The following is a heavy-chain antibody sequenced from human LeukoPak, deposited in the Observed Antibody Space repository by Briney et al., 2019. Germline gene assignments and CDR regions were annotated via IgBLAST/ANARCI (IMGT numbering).Heavy chain of an antibody. J-gene: IGHJ5*02. V-gene: IGHV3-15*01. CDR2: IKSKTDGGTT. CDR1: GFTFSSYA. CDR3: TTDRPYSSGHP. Sequence: GGSLRLSCAASGFTFSSYAMSWVRQAPGKGLEWVGRIKSKTDGGTTDYAAPVKGRFTISRDDSKNTLYLQMNSLKTENTAVYYCTTDRPYSSGHPWGQGTLVTVSS. D-gene: IGHD6-19*01.